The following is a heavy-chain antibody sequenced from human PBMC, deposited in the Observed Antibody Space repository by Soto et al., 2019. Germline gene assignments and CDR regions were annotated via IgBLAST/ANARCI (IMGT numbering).Heavy chain of an antibody. CDR1: GFTFSSYG. J-gene: IGHJ6*02. V-gene: IGHV3-30*18. D-gene: IGHD3-9*01. Sequence: QVQLVESGGGVVQPGRSLRLSCAASGFTFSSYGMHWVRQAPGKGLEWVAVISYDGSNKYYADSVKGRFTISRDNSKNTLYLQMNSLRAEDTAVYYCAKGGLRYFDWLSRGSYYYYYYGMDVWGQGTTVTVSS. CDR2: ISYDGSNK. CDR3: AKGGLRYFDWLSRGSYYYYYYGMDV.